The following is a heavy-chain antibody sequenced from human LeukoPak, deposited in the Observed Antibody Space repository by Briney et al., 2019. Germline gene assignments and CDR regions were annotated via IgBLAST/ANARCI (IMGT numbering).Heavy chain of an antibody. V-gene: IGHV3-53*01. J-gene: IGHJ4*02. CDR3: ARVATIFGLYYFDY. Sequence: GGSLRLSCAASGFTVSSNYMSWVRQAPGKGLEWVSVIYSGGSTYYADSVKGRFTISRDNSKNTLYPQMNSLRAEDTAVYYCARVATIFGLYYFDYWGQGTLVTVSS. CDR1: GFTVSSNY. D-gene: IGHD3-3*01. CDR2: IYSGGST.